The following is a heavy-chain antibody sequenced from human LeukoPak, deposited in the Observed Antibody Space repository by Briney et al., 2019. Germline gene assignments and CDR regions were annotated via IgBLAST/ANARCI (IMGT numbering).Heavy chain of an antibody. D-gene: IGHD2-15*01. J-gene: IGHJ5*01. CDR3: ARQEYCSGGSCYTWFDS. CDR2: IYPGDSDT. V-gene: IGHV5-51*01. CDR1: GYSFTSYW. Sequence: LGESLKISCKGSGYSFTSYWIGWVRQMPGKGLEWMGIIYPGDSDTRYSPSFQGQVTISADKSISTAYLQWSSLKASDTAMYYCARQEYCSGGSCYTWFDSWGQGTLVTVSS.